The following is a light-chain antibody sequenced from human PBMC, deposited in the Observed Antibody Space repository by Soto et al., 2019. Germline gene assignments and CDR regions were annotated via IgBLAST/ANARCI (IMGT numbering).Light chain of an antibody. CDR2: GAS. CDR1: QSVNSLY. J-gene: IGKJ4*01. Sequence: IVLTQSPGTLSLSPGEGATLSCRASQSVNSLYFAWYQQKPGQAPRLLIYGASSRATGIPDRFSGSGSGTDLTLTISRLEPEDFAVYYCQYYSGSQTFGGGTKVEIK. CDR3: QYYSGSQT. V-gene: IGKV3-20*01.